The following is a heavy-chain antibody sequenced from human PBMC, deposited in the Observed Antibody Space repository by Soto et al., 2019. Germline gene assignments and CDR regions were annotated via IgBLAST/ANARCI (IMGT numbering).Heavy chain of an antibody. Sequence: EVQLVESGGGLVQPGGSLRLSCAASGFTFSSYWMHWVRQAPGKGLVWVSRINSDGSSTSYADSVKGRFTISRDNAKNTLYLQMNSLRAEDTAVYYCARGGRGTGTQYDILTGYDAFDIWGQGTSVTVSS. CDR3: ARGGRGTGTQYDILTGYDAFDI. D-gene: IGHD3-9*01. V-gene: IGHV3-74*01. CDR1: GFTFSSYW. CDR2: INSDGSST. J-gene: IGHJ3*02.